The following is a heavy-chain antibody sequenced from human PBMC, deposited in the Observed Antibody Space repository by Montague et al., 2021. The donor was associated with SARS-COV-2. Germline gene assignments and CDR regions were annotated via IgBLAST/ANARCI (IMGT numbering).Heavy chain of an antibody. J-gene: IGHJ4*02. Sequence: SLRLSCAASGFIFSSYEMNWVRQAPGKGLEWVSYTSNSGDTKYYADSVKGRFTISRDNAKNSLYLQMSSLRAEDTAVYYCARAGEDYYYDSSGFLYWGQGILVTVSS. CDR3: ARAGEDYYYDSSGFLY. V-gene: IGHV3-48*03. D-gene: IGHD3-22*01. CDR2: TSNSGDTK. CDR1: GFIFSSYE.